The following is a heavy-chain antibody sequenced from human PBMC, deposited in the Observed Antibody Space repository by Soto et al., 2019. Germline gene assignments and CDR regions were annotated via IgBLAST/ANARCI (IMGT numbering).Heavy chain of an antibody. D-gene: IGHD3-22*01. CDR3: ARDPYYYDSSGYYDY. J-gene: IGHJ4*02. CDR1: GYTFTSYG. Sequence: QVQLVQSGAEVKKPGASVKVSCKASGYTFTSYGISWVRQAPGQGLEWMGWISAYNGNTNYAQKLQGRVTMXXNXSXXTAYMELRSLRSDDTAVYYCARDPYYYDSSGYYDYWGQGTLVTVSS. V-gene: IGHV1-18*01. CDR2: ISAYNGNT.